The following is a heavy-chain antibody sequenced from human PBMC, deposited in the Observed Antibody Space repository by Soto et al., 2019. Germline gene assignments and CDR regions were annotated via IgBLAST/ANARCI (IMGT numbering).Heavy chain of an antibody. D-gene: IGHD6-13*01. J-gene: IGHJ6*02. CDR1: GFTFSSYW. CDR3: ARIASAGRGWDV. CDR2: IKQDGSEK. V-gene: IGHV3-7*01. Sequence: EVQLVESGGGLVQPGGSLRLSCAASGFTFSSYWMSWVRQAPVKGLEWVGNIKQDGSEKNYVDFMEGRFTISRDNAENSLYLQMNSLRAEDTAVYYCARIASAGRGWDVWGQRTRSSSP.